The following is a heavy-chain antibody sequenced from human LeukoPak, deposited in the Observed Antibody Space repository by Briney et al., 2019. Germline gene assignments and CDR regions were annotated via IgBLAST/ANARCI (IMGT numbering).Heavy chain of an antibody. CDR3: ARGQTPHVFYYYYGMDV. Sequence: SETLSLTCTVSGVPIASASYYWSWARQPAGQGLEWIGLYTNGNTKYNPSLKSPGTPSVDTSNNQFSLNLNSVTAADTAVYYCARGQTPHVFYYYYGMDVWGQGTTVTVSS. CDR2: LYTNGNT. V-gene: IGHV4-61*02. CDR1: GVPIASASYY. J-gene: IGHJ6*02.